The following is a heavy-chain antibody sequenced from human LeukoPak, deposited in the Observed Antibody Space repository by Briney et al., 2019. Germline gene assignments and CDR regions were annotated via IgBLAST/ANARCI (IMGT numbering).Heavy chain of an antibody. Sequence: PGGSLRLPCAASGFTFSSYEMNWVRQAPGKGLEWVSYISSSGSTIYYADSVKGRFTISRDNAKNSLYLQMNSLRAEDTAVYYCARLSRDGYAFDYWGQGTLVTVSS. CDR2: ISSSGSTI. V-gene: IGHV3-48*03. CDR1: GFTFSSYE. J-gene: IGHJ4*02. D-gene: IGHD5-24*01. CDR3: ARLSRDGYAFDY.